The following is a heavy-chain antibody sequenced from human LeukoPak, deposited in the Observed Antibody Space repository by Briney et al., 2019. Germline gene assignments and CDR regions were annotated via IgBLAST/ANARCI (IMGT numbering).Heavy chain of an antibody. D-gene: IGHD3-16*01. V-gene: IGHV3-23*01. CDR2: ISGNTENT. CDR1: GFTFSSYA. Sequence: GGSLRLSCAASGFTFSSYAMNWVRQAPGKGLEWVSGISGNTENTYYADSVKGRFTISRDNPKNTLYLQMNSLRADDTAIYYCARNQQLGGHSYYYYGMDVWGQGTTVTVSS. J-gene: IGHJ6*02. CDR3: ARNQQLGGHSYYYYGMDV.